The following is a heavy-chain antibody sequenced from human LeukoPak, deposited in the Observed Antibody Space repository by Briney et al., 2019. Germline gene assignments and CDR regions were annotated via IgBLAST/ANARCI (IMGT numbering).Heavy chain of an antibody. V-gene: IGHV3-48*01. CDR2: ISSSSSTI. D-gene: IGHD3-22*01. J-gene: IGHJ6*03. CDR3: ARVAYYYDSSGYYHYYYYMDV. Sequence: PGGSLRLSCAASGFTFSSYSMNWVRQAPGKGLEWVSYISSSSSTIYYADSVKGRFTISRDNAKNSLYLQMNSLRAEDTAVYYCARVAYYYDSSGYYHYYYYMDVWGKGTTVTVS. CDR1: GFTFSSYS.